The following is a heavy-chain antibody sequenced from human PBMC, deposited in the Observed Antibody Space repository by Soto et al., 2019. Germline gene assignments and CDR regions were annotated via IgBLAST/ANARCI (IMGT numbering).Heavy chain of an antibody. CDR1: SDSISGLY. CDR3: ARASQCKSYFDCFAWLDY. D-gene: IGHD3-9*01. V-gene: IGHV4-4*07. CDR2: IYSSGET. Sequence: SETLSLTCTVPSDSISGLYWTWIRQPAGKGLEWIGRIYSSGETNYNPSLTGRVIMSLDTSKNQFSLKLTSVTAADTAVYYCARASQCKSYFDCFAWLDYWGQGTLVTVSS. J-gene: IGHJ4*02.